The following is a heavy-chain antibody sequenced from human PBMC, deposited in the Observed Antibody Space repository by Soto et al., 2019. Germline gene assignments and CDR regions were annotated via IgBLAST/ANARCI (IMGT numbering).Heavy chain of an antibody. J-gene: IGHJ6*02. D-gene: IGHD3-10*01. V-gene: IGHV1-69*13. CDR3: GGSGSHYYYYGMDV. CDR1: GGTFSSYA. Sequence: SVKVCCKASGGTFSSYAISWVRQAPGRGLEWMGGIIPIFGTANYAQKFQGRVTITADESTSTAYMELSSLRAEDTAVYYCGGSGSHYYYYGMDVWGQGTTVTVSS. CDR2: IIPIFGTA.